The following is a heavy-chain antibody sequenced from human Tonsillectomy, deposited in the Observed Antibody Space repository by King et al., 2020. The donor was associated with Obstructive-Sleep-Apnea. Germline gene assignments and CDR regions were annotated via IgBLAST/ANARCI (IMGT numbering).Heavy chain of an antibody. J-gene: IGHJ5*02. D-gene: IGHD3-3*01. CDR1: GGSISSSSYY. CDR2: IYYSGRT. CDR3: ARGLDFWSGYYASWFDP. V-gene: IGHV4-39*07. Sequence: QLQESGPGLVKPSETLSLTCTVSGGSISSSSYYWGWIRQPPGKGLEWIGWIYYSGRTYYNPSLKSRVTISVEPSTKQFSLKVCSLTAADTAGYYCARGLDFWSGYYASWFDPWGQGTLVTVSS.